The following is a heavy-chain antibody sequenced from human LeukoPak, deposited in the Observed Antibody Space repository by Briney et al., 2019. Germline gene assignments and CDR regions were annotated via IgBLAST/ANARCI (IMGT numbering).Heavy chain of an antibody. V-gene: IGHV3-48*03. Sequence: GGSLRLSCAASGFTFSSYEMNWVRQAPGKGLEWVSYISSSGSTIYYADSVKGRFTISRDNAKNSLYLQMNSLRAEDTAVYYCASYHILTVYSDYWGQGTLVTVSS. CDR1: GFTFSSYE. CDR2: ISSSGSTI. D-gene: IGHD3-9*01. J-gene: IGHJ4*02. CDR3: ASYHILTVYSDY.